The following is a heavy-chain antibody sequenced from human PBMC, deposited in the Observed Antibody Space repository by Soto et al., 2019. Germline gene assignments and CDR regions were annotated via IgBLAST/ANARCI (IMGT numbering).Heavy chain of an antibody. J-gene: IGHJ4*02. CDR1: GDSISSYY. Sequence: SETLSLTCTVSGDSISSYYWSWIRQPPGKGLEWIGYIHYSGSTNYNPSLKSRVTISVDTSKNQFSLRLSSVTAADTAVYYCARHETRHGDYDNWGQRTLVTVSS. CDR3: ARHETRHGDYDN. D-gene: IGHD4-17*01. CDR2: IHYSGST. V-gene: IGHV4-59*08.